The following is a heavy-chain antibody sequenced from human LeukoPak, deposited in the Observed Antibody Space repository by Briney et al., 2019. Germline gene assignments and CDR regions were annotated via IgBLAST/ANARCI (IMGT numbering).Heavy chain of an antibody. CDR2: FDPEDGET. CDR3: ATYGRSIAVAGENY. J-gene: IGHJ4*02. V-gene: IGHV1-24*01. D-gene: IGHD6-19*01. Sequence: ASVKVSCKVSGYTLTELSMHWVRQAPGKGLEWMGGFDPEDGETIYAQKFQGRVAMTEDTSTDTAYMELSSLRSEDTAVYYCATYGRSIAVAGENYWGQGTLVTVSS. CDR1: GYTLTELS.